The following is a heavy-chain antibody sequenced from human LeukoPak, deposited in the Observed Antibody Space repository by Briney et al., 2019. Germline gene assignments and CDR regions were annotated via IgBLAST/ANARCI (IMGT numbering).Heavy chain of an antibody. D-gene: IGHD1-26*01. V-gene: IGHV3-30*03. Sequence: GGSLRLSCAASGFTFSTYGMHWVRQAPGKGLEWVAVISYDGTQTYHADSVKGRFTISRDNSKNTLYLQMNSLRAEDTAVYYCATERGLFSGSYYALFDRWGQGTLVTVSS. J-gene: IGHJ5*02. CDR3: ATERGLFSGSYYALFDR. CDR2: ISYDGTQT. CDR1: GFTFSTYG.